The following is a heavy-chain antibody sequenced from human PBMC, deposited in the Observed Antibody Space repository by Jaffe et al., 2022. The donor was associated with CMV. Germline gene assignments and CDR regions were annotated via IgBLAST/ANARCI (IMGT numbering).Heavy chain of an antibody. CDR3: ARLKSTVGGSKYFDY. V-gene: IGHV4-59*08. CDR1: GGSISGYY. Sequence: QVQLQESGPGLVKPSETLSLTCIVSGGSISGYYWSWIRQPPGKGLEWIGYIYYSGTTNYNPSLKSRLTISVDTSKNQLSLELSSVTAADTAVYYCARLKSTVGGSKYFDYWGQGTLVTVSS. CDR2: IYYSGTT. J-gene: IGHJ4*02. D-gene: IGHD3-16*01.